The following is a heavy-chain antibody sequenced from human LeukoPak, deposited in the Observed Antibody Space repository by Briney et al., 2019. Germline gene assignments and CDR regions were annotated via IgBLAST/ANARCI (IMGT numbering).Heavy chain of an antibody. J-gene: IGHJ4*02. Sequence: PSETLSLTCAVYGGSFSGYYWSWIRQPPGKGLEWIGEINHSGSTNYNPSLKSRVTISVDTSKNQFSLKLSSVTAADTAVYYCARAGYVWGSYRPYFDYWCQGTLVTVSS. CDR3: ARAGYVWGSYRPYFDY. CDR1: GGSFSGYY. V-gene: IGHV4-34*01. CDR2: INHSGST. D-gene: IGHD3-16*02.